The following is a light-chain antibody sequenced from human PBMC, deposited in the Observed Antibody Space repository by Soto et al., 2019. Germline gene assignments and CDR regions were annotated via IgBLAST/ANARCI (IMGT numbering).Light chain of an antibody. CDR3: QNYNSAPWT. J-gene: IGKJ1*01. V-gene: IGKV1-27*01. Sequence: DIQMTQSTSSLSASVGDRVTITCRASQGLGYYLAWYQQKPGKVPELLIYGATTLQSGVPSRLSGSGAETDFTLTITSLQPEDVATYYCQNYNSAPWTFGQGTKVEIK. CDR2: GAT. CDR1: QGLGYY.